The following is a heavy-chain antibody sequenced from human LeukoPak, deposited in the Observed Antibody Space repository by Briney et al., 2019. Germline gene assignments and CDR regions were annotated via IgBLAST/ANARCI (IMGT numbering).Heavy chain of an antibody. D-gene: IGHD3-3*01. CDR3: AKDPRITISGVATSFDY. CDR1: GFSFSSYG. V-gene: IGHV3-33*06. Sequence: GGSLRLSCAAPGFSFSSYGMPWVRQAPGKGLEWVAVIWYEDGSNKYYADSVKGRFTISRDNSKNTLYLQMNSLRAEDTAVYYCAKDPRITISGVATSFDYWGQGTLVTVSS. CDR2: IWYEDGSNK. J-gene: IGHJ4*02.